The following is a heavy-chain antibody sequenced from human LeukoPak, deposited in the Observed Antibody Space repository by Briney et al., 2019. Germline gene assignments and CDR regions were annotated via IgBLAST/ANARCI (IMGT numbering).Heavy chain of an antibody. CDR1: GYSISSGYY. D-gene: IGHD3-9*01. Sequence: SETLSLTCTVSGYSISSGYYWGWIRQPPGKGLEWIGSIYHSGSTYYNPSLKSRVTISVDTSKNQFSLKLSSVTAADTAVYYCARALRNYDILTGASWDAFDIWGQGTMVTVSS. J-gene: IGHJ3*02. V-gene: IGHV4-38-2*02. CDR3: ARALRNYDILTGASWDAFDI. CDR2: IYHSGST.